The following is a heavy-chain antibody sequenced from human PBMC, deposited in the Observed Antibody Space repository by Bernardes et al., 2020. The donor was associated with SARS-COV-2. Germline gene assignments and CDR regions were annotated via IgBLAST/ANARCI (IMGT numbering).Heavy chain of an antibody. J-gene: IGHJ4*02. D-gene: IGHD3-3*01. V-gene: IGHV3-30*03. CDR2: ISYDGSNK. CDR1: GFTFSSYG. CDR3: AATYYDFWSGFDY. Sequence: GGSLRLSCAASGFTFSSYGMHWVRQAPGKGLEWVAVISYDGSNKYYADSVKGRFTISRDNSKNTLYLQMNSLRAEDTAVYYCAATYYDFWSGFDYWGQGTLVTVSS.